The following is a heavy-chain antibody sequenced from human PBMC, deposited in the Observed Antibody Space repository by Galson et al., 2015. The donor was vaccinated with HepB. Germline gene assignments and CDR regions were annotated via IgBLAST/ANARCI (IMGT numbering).Heavy chain of an antibody. CDR3: ARGHFGVVIVDYYGMDV. D-gene: IGHD3-3*01. CDR2: ISYDGGNT. CDR1: GFTFKNYA. Sequence: SLRLSCAASGFTFKNYAMHWVRQAPGKGLEWVAVISYDGGNTKYSNSVKGQFTISRDNSKNTLYLQMNSLRAEDTAVYYCARGHFGVVIVDYYGMDVWGQGTTVTVSS. V-gene: IGHV3-30-3*01. J-gene: IGHJ6*02.